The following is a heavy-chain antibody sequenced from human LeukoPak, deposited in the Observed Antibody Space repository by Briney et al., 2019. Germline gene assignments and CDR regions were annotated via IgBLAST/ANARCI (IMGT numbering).Heavy chain of an antibody. CDR2: INPNSGGT. CDR3: ARRYDSIDY. V-gene: IGHV1-2*02. CDR1: GYTFSGYY. D-gene: IGHD3-3*01. Sequence: VASVKVSCKASGYTFSGYYMHWVRQAPGQGLEWMGWINPNSGGTNYAQKFQGRVTMTRDTSINAAYMELSRLRSDDAAVYYCARRYDSIDYWGQGTLVTVSS. J-gene: IGHJ4*02.